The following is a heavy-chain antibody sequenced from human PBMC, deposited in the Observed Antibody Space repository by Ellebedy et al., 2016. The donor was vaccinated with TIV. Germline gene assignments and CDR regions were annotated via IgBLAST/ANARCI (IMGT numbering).Heavy chain of an antibody. J-gene: IGHJ3*02. CDR1: GFSLSTSGMC. CDR2: IDWDDDK. CDR3: ARMRDKSENYGSFDI. V-gene: IGHV2-70*11. D-gene: IGHD4-17*01. Sequence: SGPTLVKPTQTLTLTCTFSGFSLSTSGMCVSWIRQPPGKALEWLARIDWDDDKKYSTSLRTRLTLSKDTSKNQVVLTMTNMDPVDTATYYCARMRDKSENYGSFDIWGQGTMVTVSS.